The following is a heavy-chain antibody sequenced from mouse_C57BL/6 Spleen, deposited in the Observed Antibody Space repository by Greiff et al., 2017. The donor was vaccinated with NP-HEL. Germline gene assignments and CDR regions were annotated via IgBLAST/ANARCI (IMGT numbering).Heavy chain of an antibody. CDR1: GYAFSSSW. V-gene: IGHV1-82*01. J-gene: IGHJ2*01. Sequence: QVQLQQSGPELVKPGASVKISCKASGYAFSSSWMNWVKQRPGKGLEWIGRIYPGDGDTNYNGKFKGKATLTADKSSSTAYMQLSSLASEDSAVYFCARDGRDFDYWGQGTTLTVSS. CDR2: IYPGDGDT. D-gene: IGHD1-1*01. CDR3: ARDGRDFDY.